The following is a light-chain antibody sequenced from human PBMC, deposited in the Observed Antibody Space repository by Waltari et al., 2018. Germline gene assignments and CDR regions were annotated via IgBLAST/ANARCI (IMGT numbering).Light chain of an antibody. CDR1: RANIGGVYD. Sequence: QSVLTQPPPVSWAPGRPVTTSRPGSRANIGGVYDVHRCQQVPGTAPKLLIFRNNNRPSGVPDRFSGSKSGTSASLAITGLRAEDEAYYYCQSYDSSLSGPVVFGGGTRLIVL. CDR2: RNN. CDR3: QSYDSSLSGPVV. J-gene: IGLJ2*01. V-gene: IGLV1-40*01.